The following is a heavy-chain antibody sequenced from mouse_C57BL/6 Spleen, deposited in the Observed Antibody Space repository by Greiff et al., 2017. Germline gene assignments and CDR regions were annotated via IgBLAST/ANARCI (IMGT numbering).Heavy chain of an antibody. D-gene: IGHD2-4*01. CDR3: ARDYYDYDGFDY. Sequence: QVQLQQPGAELVRPGSSVKLSCKASGYTFTSYWMHWVKQRPIQGLEWIGNIDPSDSETHYNQKFKDKATLTVDKSSSTAYMQLSSLTSEDSAVYYCARDYYDYDGFDYWGKAPLSQSPQ. J-gene: IGHJ2*01. CDR2: IDPSDSET. V-gene: IGHV1-52*01. CDR1: GYTFTSYW.